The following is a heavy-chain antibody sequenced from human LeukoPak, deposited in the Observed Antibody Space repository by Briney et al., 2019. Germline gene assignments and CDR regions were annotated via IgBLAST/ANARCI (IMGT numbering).Heavy chain of an antibody. J-gene: IGHJ4*02. CDR3: AKDVSGSYPFDY. D-gene: IGHD3-16*02. CDR1: GSTFSSYG. CDR2: ISYDGSEI. Sequence: GGSLRLSCAASGSTFSSYGMHWVRQAPGKGLEWVAVISYDGSEIYYADSVKGRFTVSRDNSKNTLYLQMNSLRVEDTAVYYCAKDVSGSYPFDYWGQGALVTVAS. V-gene: IGHV3-30*18.